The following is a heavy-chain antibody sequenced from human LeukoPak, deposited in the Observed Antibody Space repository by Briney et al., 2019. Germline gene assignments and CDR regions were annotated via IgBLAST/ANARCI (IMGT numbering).Heavy chain of an antibody. V-gene: IGHV3-30*18. CDR1: GFTFSSYS. Sequence: GGSLRLSCAASGFTFSSYSMNWVRQAPGKGLEWVAVISHDGSNKYYADSVKGRFTISRDNSKSTLYLQMNSLRAEDTALYYCAKSVASDAYWGQGTLVTVSS. D-gene: IGHD5-12*01. J-gene: IGHJ4*02. CDR2: ISHDGSNK. CDR3: AKSVASDAY.